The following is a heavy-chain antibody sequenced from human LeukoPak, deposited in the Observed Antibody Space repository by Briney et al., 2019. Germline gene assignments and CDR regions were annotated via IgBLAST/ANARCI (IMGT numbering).Heavy chain of an antibody. CDR2: MYSGGST. D-gene: IGHD3-10*01. Sequence: GGSLRLSCAASGFTVGSNYMSWVRQAPGRGLEWVSVMYSGGSTYYADSVKGRFTISRDNSKNTLYLQMNSLRAEDTAVYYCARDSGTTGEVKFDPWGQGTLVTVSS. CDR3: ARDSGTTGEVKFDP. J-gene: IGHJ5*02. V-gene: IGHV3-66*01. CDR1: GFTVGSNY.